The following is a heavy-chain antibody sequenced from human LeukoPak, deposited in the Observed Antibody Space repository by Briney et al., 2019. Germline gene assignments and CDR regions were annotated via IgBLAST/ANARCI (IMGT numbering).Heavy chain of an antibody. D-gene: IGHD2/OR15-2a*01. CDR1: GASVSSFY. V-gene: IGHV4-59*08. CDR3: ARHRQYETDVFDI. J-gene: IGHJ3*02. CDR2: ISYSGST. Sequence: PSETLSLTCTVSGASVSSFYWSWIRQPPGKGLEWIGYISYSGSTSYNPSLKSRITISVGTSNNYFSLKLSSVTAADTAVYHCARHRQYETDVFDIWGQGTMVTVSS.